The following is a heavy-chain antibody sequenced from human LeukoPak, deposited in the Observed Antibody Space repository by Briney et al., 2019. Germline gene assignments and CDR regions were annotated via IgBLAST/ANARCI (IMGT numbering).Heavy chain of an antibody. CDR3: ARLNSSSSKLYYGMDV. V-gene: IGHV3-66*02. Sequence: GGSLRLSCAASGFTVSSNYMSWVRQAPGKGLEWVSVIYSGGSTYYADSVKGRFTISRDNYKNTLYLQMNSLRAEDTAVYYCARLNSSSSKLYYGMDVWGQGTTVTVSS. J-gene: IGHJ6*02. D-gene: IGHD6-6*01. CDR2: IYSGGST. CDR1: GFTVSSNY.